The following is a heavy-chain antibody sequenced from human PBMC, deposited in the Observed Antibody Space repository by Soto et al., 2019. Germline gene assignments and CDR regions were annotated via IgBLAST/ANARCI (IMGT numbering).Heavy chain of an antibody. V-gene: IGHV3-33*01. D-gene: IGHD3-3*01. CDR3: ARDCQITIFGVVTRYYYGMDV. CDR1: GFTFSSYG. CDR2: IWYDGSNK. Sequence: PVGSLRLSCAASGFTFSSYGMHWVRQAPGKGLEWVAVIWYDGSNKYYADSVKGRFTISGDNSKNTLYLQMNSLRAEDTAVYYCARDCQITIFGVVTRYYYGMDVWGQEPTVTVS. J-gene: IGHJ6*02.